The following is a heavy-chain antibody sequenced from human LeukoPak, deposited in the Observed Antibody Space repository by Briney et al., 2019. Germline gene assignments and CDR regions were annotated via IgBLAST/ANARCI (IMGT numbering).Heavy chain of an antibody. CDR1: GFTFSTYG. CDR3: AKEPGETSLFVVDY. CDR2: ISYDGSHK. V-gene: IGHV3-30*18. J-gene: IGHJ4*02. Sequence: GRSLRLSCAASGFTFSTYGVHWVPQAPGKELEWVAVISYDGSHKYYADSVKGRFTVSRDNSKNTLYLQMNSLRAEDTAVYYCAKEPGETSLFVVDYWGQGTLVTVSS. D-gene: IGHD3-10*01.